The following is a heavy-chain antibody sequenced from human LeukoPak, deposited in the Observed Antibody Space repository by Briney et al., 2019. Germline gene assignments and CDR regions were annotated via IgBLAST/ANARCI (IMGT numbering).Heavy chain of an antibody. J-gene: IGHJ5*02. V-gene: IGHV5-10-1*01. D-gene: IGHD6-19*01. CDR2: IDPSDSYT. CDR1: GYSFTSYW. CDR3: AIDSSGWYVHRKNWFDP. Sequence: GESLKISCKGSGYSFTSYWISWVRQMPGKGLEWMGRIDPSDSYTNYSPSFQGHVTISADKSISTAYLQWSSLKASDTAMYYCAIDSSGWYVHRKNWFDPWGQGTLVTVSS.